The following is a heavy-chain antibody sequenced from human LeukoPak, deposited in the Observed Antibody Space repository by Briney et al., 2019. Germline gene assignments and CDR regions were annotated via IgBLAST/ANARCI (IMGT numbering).Heavy chain of an antibody. J-gene: IGHJ4*02. CDR3: ARARGYQLLSYYFDY. Sequence: GGSLRLSCAASGFTFSSYWMHWVRQAPGKGLVWVSRINTDGSSTSYADSVKGRFTISRDNAKNTLYLQMNSLRAEDTAVYYCARARGYQLLSYYFDYWGQGTLVTVSS. V-gene: IGHV3-74*01. CDR1: GFTFSSYW. D-gene: IGHD2-2*01. CDR2: INTDGSST.